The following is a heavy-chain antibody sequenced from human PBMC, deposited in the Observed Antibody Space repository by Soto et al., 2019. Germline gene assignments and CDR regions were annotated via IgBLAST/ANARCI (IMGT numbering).Heavy chain of an antibody. D-gene: IGHD1-26*01. CDR2: ISYDGSNK. CDR1: GFTFSSYA. CDR3: ARDSGVGAIYGAALDI. V-gene: IGHV3-30-3*01. Sequence: PGGSLRLSCAASGFTFSSYAMHWVRQAPGKGLEWVAVISYDGSNKYYADSVKGRFTISRDNSKNTLSLEMNSLRGEDTAVYYCARDSGVGAIYGAALDIWGQGTMVTVSS. J-gene: IGHJ3*02.